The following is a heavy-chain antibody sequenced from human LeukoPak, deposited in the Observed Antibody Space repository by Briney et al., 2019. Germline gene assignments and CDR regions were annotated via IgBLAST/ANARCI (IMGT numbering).Heavy chain of an antibody. J-gene: IGHJ4*02. CDR3: ARDHRGVEWELLPDY. CDR1: GGSISSSSYY. V-gene: IGHV4-39*07. Sequence: SETLSLTCTVSGGSISSSSYYWGWIRQTPGKGLEWIGSIFHSGSTYYNPSLKSRVTISVDTSKNQFSLKLTSVTAADTAVYYCARDHRGVEWELLPDYWGQGTLVTVSS. CDR2: IFHSGST. D-gene: IGHD1-26*01.